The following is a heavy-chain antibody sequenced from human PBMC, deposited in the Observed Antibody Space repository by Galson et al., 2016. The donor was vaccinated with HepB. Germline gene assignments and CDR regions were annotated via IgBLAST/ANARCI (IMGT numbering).Heavy chain of an antibody. CDR3: ATYLVGHGGTGY. J-gene: IGHJ4*01. D-gene: IGHD3-16*01. V-gene: IGHV4-4*02. CDR1: GGSINSSNW. CDR2: IYHTGST. Sequence: SETLSLTCAISGGSINSSNWWSWVRQPPGRGLEWIGEIYHTGSTNYNPSLKSRVSILVDKSKNQFSLKLSSVTAADTAVYYCATYLVGHGGTGYWGHGSLVTVSS.